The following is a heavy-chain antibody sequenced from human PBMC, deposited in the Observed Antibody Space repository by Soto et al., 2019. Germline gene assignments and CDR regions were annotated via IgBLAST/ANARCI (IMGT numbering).Heavy chain of an antibody. J-gene: IGHJ4*02. CDR3: ARGDCSGGSCQDY. CDR1: GFTFSSYG. Sequence: QVQLVESGGGLVQPGRSLRLSCAASGFTFSSYGMHWVRQAPGKGLEWVAVIWYDGSNTDYADSVKGRFTISRDNSQNTLNLQMNGLRADDTAVDYCARGDCSGGSCQDYWGQGTMVTVSS. CDR2: IWYDGSNT. V-gene: IGHV3-33*01. D-gene: IGHD2-15*01.